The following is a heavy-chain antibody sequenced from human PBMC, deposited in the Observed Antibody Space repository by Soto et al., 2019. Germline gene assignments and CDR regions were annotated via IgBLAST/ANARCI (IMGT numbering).Heavy chain of an antibody. CDR1: GGSISSGGYY. Sequence: SETLSLTCTVSGGSISSGGYYWSWIRQHPGTGLEWIGYISYSGSTYYNPSLKSRVTISVDTSKTQFSLIRTSVTAADTAVYYCARGVLHWRQGTLVTVSS. CDR3: ARGVLH. CDR2: ISYSGST. J-gene: IGHJ4*01. V-gene: IGHV4-31*03.